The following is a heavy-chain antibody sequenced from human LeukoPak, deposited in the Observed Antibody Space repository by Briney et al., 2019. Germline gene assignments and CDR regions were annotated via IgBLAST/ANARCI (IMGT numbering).Heavy chain of an antibody. V-gene: IGHV1-2*02. D-gene: IGHD5-18*01. CDR3: ARGGVDAGAPGSYFDY. Sequence: ASVKVSCKASGYTFTGYYMHWVRQAPGQGLEWMGWINPNSGGTSYAQKFQGRVTMTRDMSTSTVYMELSSLRSEDTAVYYCARGGVDAGAPGSYFDYWGQGTLVTVSS. J-gene: IGHJ4*02. CDR1: GYTFTGYY. CDR2: INPNSGGT.